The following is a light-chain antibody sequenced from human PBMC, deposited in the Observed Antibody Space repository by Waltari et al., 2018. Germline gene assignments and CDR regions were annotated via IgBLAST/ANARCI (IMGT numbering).Light chain of an antibody. V-gene: IGLV2-14*01. Sequence: QSALTQPASVSGSPGQAIIISCTGTGSDVGGYDYVSWYQQYPGKAPRLIIYDVYNRPSGVSKRFSVSKSDNTASLTIAGLQAEDESVYYCSSYTSSGVVFGGGTKLTVL. CDR3: SSYTSSGVV. CDR2: DVY. CDR1: GSDVGGYDY. J-gene: IGLJ2*01.